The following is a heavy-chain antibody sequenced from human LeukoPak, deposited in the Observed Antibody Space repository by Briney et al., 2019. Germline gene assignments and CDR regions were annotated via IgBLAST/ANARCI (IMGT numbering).Heavy chain of an antibody. CDR3: ARGTTVTNDAFDI. J-gene: IGHJ3*02. V-gene: IGHV1-18*01. Sequence: GASVKVSCKASGYTFNRFGISWVRQAPGQGLEWLGWISAYDGNTNYAQNVQGRVTMTTDTSTSTAYMELRSLRYDDTAVYYCARGTTVTNDAFDIWGQGTMVTVSS. CDR2: ISAYDGNT. CDR1: GYTFNRFG. D-gene: IGHD4-17*01.